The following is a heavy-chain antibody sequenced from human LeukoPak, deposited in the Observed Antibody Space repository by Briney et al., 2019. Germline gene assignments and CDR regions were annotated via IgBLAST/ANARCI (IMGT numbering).Heavy chain of an antibody. CDR3: ASQSGAVAFFGY. D-gene: IGHD6-19*01. V-gene: IGHV1-69*06. CDR2: IIPVFGTP. J-gene: IGHJ4*02. Sequence: SVKVSCKTSGGTFSRSAISWVRQAPGQGLEWMGGIIPVFGTPNYAQKFQGRVTISADKSTSTAYMELSSLRSEDTAVYYCASQSGAVAFFGYWGQGTLVTVSS. CDR1: GGTFSRSA.